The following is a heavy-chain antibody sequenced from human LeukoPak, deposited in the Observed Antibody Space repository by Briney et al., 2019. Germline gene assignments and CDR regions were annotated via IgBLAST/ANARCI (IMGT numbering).Heavy chain of an antibody. CDR2: IWYDGTNK. CDR1: GFTFSSYG. J-gene: IGHJ1*01. CDR3: ARAAYDSSGYLTL. Sequence: GGSLRLTCAASGFTFSSYGMHWVRQAPGKGLEWVAVIWYDGTNKYYADSVKGRFTISRDNSKNTLFLQMNSLRAEDTAVYYCARAAYDSSGYLTLWGQGTLVTVSS. D-gene: IGHD3-22*01. V-gene: IGHV3-33*01.